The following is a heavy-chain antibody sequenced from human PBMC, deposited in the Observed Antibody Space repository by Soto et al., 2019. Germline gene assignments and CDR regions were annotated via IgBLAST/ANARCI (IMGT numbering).Heavy chain of an antibody. CDR1: GGLFSSFA. Sequence: QVHLVQSGPEVKKPGSSVKVSCKDSGGLFSSFAISWVRQAPGQGLEWLGGIIPVFGTTNYAEKFQGRVTITADESTNTAYMGLSSLGSGDTAMYYCARGGGPYVWFNEFWGQGTLVTVSS. V-gene: IGHV1-69*01. J-gene: IGHJ4*02. CDR2: IIPVFGTT. D-gene: IGHD3-16*01. CDR3: ARGGGPYVWFNEF.